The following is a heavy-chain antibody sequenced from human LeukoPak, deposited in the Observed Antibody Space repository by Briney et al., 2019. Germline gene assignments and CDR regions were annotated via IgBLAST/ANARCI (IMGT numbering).Heavy chain of an antibody. V-gene: IGHV3-23*01. J-gene: IGHJ3*01. CDR2: ISATGLST. D-gene: IGHD3-16*01. Sequence: GGSLRLSCTASDFAFTSSGMSWVRQVPGTGLEWVSFISATGLSTYYADPVKGRFTVSRDNSKNTLYLQMNSLRAADTAVYYCAKLMRHMMEDVLDLWGQGTVVTVSS. CDR3: AKLMRHMMEDVLDL. CDR1: DFAFTSSG.